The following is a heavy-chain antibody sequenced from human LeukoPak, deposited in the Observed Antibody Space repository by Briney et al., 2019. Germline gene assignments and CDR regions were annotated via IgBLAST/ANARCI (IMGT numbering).Heavy chain of an antibody. CDR2: INSDGSTT. J-gene: IGHJ4*02. CDR3: AKSSMLWFYFDF. Sequence: GGSLRLSCAASGFTFSSYWMHWVRQAPGKGLVWVSRINSDGSTTSYADSVKGRFTISRDNAKNTLYLQMNSLRPEDTAVYYCAKSSMLWFYFDFWGQGTLVTVSS. CDR1: GFTFSSYW. V-gene: IGHV3-74*01. D-gene: IGHD5-18*01.